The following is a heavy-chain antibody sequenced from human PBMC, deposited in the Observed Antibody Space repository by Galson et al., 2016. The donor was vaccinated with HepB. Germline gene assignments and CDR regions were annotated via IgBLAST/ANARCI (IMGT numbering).Heavy chain of an antibody. D-gene: IGHD1-14*01. V-gene: IGHV4-34*11. CDR3: ARMKTRKDWFDP. CDR2: VYYSGDT. Sequence: SETLSLTCAVNGGSFSAYFWTWVRQSPAKGLEWIGYVYYSGDTNYNASLRSRVTISIDTSKKHFSLNLSSVTAADTAVYYCARMKTRKDWFDPWGPGTLVTVSS. J-gene: IGHJ5*02. CDR1: GGSFSAYF.